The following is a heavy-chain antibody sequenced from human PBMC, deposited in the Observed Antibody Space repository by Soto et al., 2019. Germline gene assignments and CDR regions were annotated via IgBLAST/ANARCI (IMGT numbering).Heavy chain of an antibody. Sequence: PSETLSLTCTVSGGSISSYYWSWIRQPPGKGLEWIGYIYYSGSTNYNPSLKSRVTISVDTSKNQFSLKLSSVTAADTAVYYCARVDYDFWSGYYYYFDYWGQGTLVTVSS. D-gene: IGHD3-3*01. J-gene: IGHJ4*02. V-gene: IGHV4-59*01. CDR2: IYYSGST. CDR3: ARVDYDFWSGYYYYFDY. CDR1: GGSISSYY.